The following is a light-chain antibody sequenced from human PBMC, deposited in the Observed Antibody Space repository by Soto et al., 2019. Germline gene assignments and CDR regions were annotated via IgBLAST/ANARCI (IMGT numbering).Light chain of an antibody. Sequence: QSVLTQSPSASASLGASVKLTCTLSSGRSNYVIARHQQQSEKGPRFLMKIHSDGSHRKGDGIPDRFSGSSSGAERYLTISSLQSEDEADYYCQTWGSGTVAFGGGTKVTVL. J-gene: IGLJ2*01. CDR3: QTWGSGTVA. V-gene: IGLV4-69*01. CDR2: IHSDGSH. CDR1: SGRSNYV.